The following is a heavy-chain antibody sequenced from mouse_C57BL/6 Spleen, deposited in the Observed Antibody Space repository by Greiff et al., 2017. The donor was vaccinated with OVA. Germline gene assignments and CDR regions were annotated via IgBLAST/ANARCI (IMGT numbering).Heavy chain of an antibody. J-gene: IGHJ3*01. V-gene: IGHV1-52*01. CDR2: IDPSDSET. CDR3: ARSNDYDGTWFAY. Sequence: VQLQQPGAELVRPGSSVKLSCKASGYTFTSYWMHWVKQRPIQGLEWIGNIDPSDSETHYNQKFKDKATLTVDKSSSTAYMQLSSLTSEDSAVYYCARSNDYDGTWFAYWGQGTLGTVSA. CDR1: GYTFTSYW. D-gene: IGHD2-4*01.